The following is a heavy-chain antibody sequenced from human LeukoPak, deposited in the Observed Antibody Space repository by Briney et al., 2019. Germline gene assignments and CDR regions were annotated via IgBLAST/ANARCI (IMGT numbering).Heavy chain of an antibody. CDR2: ISNDERNK. CDR1: GFIFTNFA. CDR3: ARPSPPGDGYNPSDQ. J-gene: IGHJ4*02. D-gene: IGHD5-24*01. V-gene: IGHV3-30*04. Sequence: GRSLRLSCAASGFIFTNFAMHWVRQAPGKGLEWVAVISNDERNKYYAESVKGRFTISRDNSNSMVYLQMTSLRLEDTAVYYCARPSPPGDGYNPSDQWGQGSLVIVSS.